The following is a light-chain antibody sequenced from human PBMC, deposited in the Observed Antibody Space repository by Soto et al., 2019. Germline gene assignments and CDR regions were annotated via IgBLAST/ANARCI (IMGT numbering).Light chain of an antibody. V-gene: IGKV1-33*01. J-gene: IGKJ4*01. Sequence: DIQMTQSPSSLSALVGDSITITCQASQDIKNYLNWYQHKPGKAPKLLIYDAFKSDTGVPSRFSGSGSGTDFTFTINNLQPEDIATYFCQQYDSIPPTFGGGTRV. CDR2: DAF. CDR3: QQYDSIPPT. CDR1: QDIKNY.